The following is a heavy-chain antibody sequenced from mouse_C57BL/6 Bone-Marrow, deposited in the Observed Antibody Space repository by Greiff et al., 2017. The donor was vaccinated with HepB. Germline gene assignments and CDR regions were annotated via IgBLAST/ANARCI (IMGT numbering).Heavy chain of an antibody. V-gene: IGHV5-16*01. CDR2: INYDGSST. J-gene: IGHJ1*03. D-gene: IGHD1-1*01. CDR1: GFTFSDYY. CDR3: ARDRGISHYYGSSHWYFDV. Sequence: EVQLVESEGGLVQPGSSMKLSCTASGFTFSDYYMAWVRQVPEKGLEWVANINYDGSSTYYLDSLKSRFIISRDNAKNILYLQMSSLKSEDTATYYCARDRGISHYYGSSHWYFDVWGTGTTVTVSS.